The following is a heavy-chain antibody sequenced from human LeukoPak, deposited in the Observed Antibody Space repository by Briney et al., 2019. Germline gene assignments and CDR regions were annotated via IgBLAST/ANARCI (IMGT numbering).Heavy chain of an antibody. D-gene: IGHD3-22*01. Sequence: SETLSLTCAVYGGSFSGYYWSWIRQPPGKGLEWIGEINHSGSTNYNPSLKSRVTISVDTSKNQFSLKLSSVTAADTAVYYCAREHDVYYYDSSGPSWGQGTLVTVSS. V-gene: IGHV4-34*01. CDR3: AREHDVYYYDSSGPS. J-gene: IGHJ5*02. CDR1: GGSFSGYY. CDR2: INHSGST.